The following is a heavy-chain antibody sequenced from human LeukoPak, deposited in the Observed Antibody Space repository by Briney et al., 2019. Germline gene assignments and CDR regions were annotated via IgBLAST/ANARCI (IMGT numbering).Heavy chain of an antibody. CDR2: INTDGSST. D-gene: IGHD3-10*01. J-gene: IGHJ4*02. V-gene: IGHV3-74*01. Sequence: GGSLRLSCAASGFTFSSYWMHWVRQAPGKGLVWVSRINTDGSSTYYADSVKGRFTISRDNSKNTLYLQMNSLRAEDTAVYYCARDKYYYGSGSYSYYFDYWGQGTLVTVSS. CDR3: ARDKYYYGSGSYSYYFDY. CDR1: GFTFSSYW.